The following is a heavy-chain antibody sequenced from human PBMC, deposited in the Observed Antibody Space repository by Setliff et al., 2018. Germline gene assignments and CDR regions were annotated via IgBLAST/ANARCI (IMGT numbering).Heavy chain of an antibody. CDR2: VHPDGST. CDR3: VRALLWSGEGRFDP. CDR1: GGSLSADYY. J-gene: IGHJ5*02. V-gene: IGHV4-61*09. Sequence: SETLSLTCTVSGGSLSADYYWSWIRQPAGRGLEWIGHVHPDGSTNYNPSLYSRLIISVDTSKNQFSLKLTSVTAADTAVYYCVRALLWSGEGRFDPWGQGTLVTVSS. D-gene: IGHD2-8*02.